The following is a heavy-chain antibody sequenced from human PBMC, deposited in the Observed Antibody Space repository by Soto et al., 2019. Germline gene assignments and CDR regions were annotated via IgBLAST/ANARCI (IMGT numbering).Heavy chain of an antibody. J-gene: IGHJ4*02. CDR1: GGTFNTFA. CDR3: ARAAKRYFDY. CDR2: IIPIFGPA. Sequence: QVQLVQSGAEVKKPGSSVKVSCKASGGTFNTFAISWVRQAPGQGLEWMGGIIPIFGPANYAEKFQGRVTITADKSTSTTYLELTSLTSEDTAVYYCARAAKRYFDYWGQATLVTVSS. V-gene: IGHV1-69*06.